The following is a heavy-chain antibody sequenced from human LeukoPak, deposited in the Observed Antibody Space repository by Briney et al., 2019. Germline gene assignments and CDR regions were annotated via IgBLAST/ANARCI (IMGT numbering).Heavy chain of an antibody. V-gene: IGHV3-7*03. J-gene: IGHJ6*02. CDR1: GFIFSNYG. Sequence: SGGSLRLSCAASGFIFSNYGMNWARQAPGKGLEWVASINHNGNVNYYVDFVKGRFTISRDNAKNSLYLQMSNLRAEDTAVYFCARGGGLDVWSQGATVTVSS. CDR3: ARGGGLDV. D-gene: IGHD3-16*01. CDR2: INHNGNVN.